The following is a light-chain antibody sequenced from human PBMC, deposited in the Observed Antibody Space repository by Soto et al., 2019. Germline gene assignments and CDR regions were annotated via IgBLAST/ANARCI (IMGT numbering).Light chain of an antibody. CDR2: DAS. CDR3: QQRSNWPLT. CDR1: QSVSSY. V-gene: IGKV3-11*01. Sequence: EIVWTQSPATLSLSPGERATLSCRASQSVSSYLAWYQQKPGQAPRLLIYDASNRATGIPAGFSGSGSGTDFTLTISSLEPEDFAVYYCQQRSNWPLTFGGGTKVDIK. J-gene: IGKJ4*01.